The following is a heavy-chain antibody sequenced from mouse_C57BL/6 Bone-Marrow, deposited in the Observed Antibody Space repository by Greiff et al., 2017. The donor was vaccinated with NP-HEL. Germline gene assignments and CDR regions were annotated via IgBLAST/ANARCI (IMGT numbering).Heavy chain of an antibody. D-gene: IGHD2-13*01. CDR1: GYTFTSYW. CDR2: IHPNSGST. Sequence: QVQLQQPGAELVKPGASVKLSCKASGYTFTSYWMHWVKQRPGQGLEWIGMIHPNSGSTNYNEKFKSKATLTVDKSSSTAYMQLSSLTSEDSAVYYCARERLDAWFAYWGQGTLVTVSA. CDR3: ARERLDAWFAY. V-gene: IGHV1-64*01. J-gene: IGHJ3*01.